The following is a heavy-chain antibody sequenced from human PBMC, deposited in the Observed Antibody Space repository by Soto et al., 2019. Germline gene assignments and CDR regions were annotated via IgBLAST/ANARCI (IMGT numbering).Heavy chain of an antibody. D-gene: IGHD3-3*01. J-gene: IGHJ5*02. V-gene: IGHV4-34*01. Sequence: SETLSLTCAVYGGSFSGYYWSWIRQPPGKGLEWIGEINHSGSTNYNPSLKSRVTISVDTSKNQFSLKLSSVTAEDTAVYYCARALTYYDFWSGYYGWFHPWGQGNLVTVSS. CDR3: ARALTYYDFWSGYYGWFHP. CDR2: INHSGST. CDR1: GGSFSGYY.